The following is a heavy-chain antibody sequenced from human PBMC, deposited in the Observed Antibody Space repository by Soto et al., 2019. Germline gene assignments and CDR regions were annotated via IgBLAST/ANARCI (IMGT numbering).Heavy chain of an antibody. CDR3: AREILTGYYPAGWFDP. CDR1: GGPFSGYY. CDR2: INHSGST. Sequence: SETLSLTCAVYGGPFSGYYWTWIRQPPGTGLEWIGEINHSGSTYYNPSLKSRVTVSVDTSKKQFSLKLTSVTAADTAVYYCAREILTGYYPAGWFDPWGQGTLVTVSS. V-gene: IGHV4-34*01. J-gene: IGHJ5*02. D-gene: IGHD3-9*01.